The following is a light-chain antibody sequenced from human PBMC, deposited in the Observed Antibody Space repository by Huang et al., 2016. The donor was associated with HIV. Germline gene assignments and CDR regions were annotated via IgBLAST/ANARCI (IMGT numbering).Light chain of an antibody. J-gene: IGKJ2*01. CDR1: QAIGSH. CDR2: GSS. V-gene: IGKV1-39*01. Sequence: DIQMTQSQSSLSASVGDRVTLTCRTSQAIGSHLNWYQQRPGRAPKRLVYGSSTLQSGGPSRFSGGGAGTDFTLTISNLQPEDFATYYCQHSYGSLGYTFGQGTKLEI. CDR3: QHSYGSLGYT.